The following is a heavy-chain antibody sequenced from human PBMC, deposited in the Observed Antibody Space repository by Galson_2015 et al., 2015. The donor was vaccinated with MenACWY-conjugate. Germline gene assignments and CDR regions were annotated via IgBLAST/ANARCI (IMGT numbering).Heavy chain of an antibody. CDR3: TRIVATPDNWFYR. Sequence: SLRLSCAASGFTFNNYWMSRVRQVPGKGLEWVGFIRSKAYGGTTEYAASVKGRFTISRDDSKSIAYLQMNSLKTEDTAVYYCTRIVATPDNWFYRWGQGTLVTVSS. V-gene: IGHV3-49*04. J-gene: IGHJ5*02. D-gene: IGHD5-12*01. CDR1: GFTFNNYW. CDR2: IRSKAYGGTT.